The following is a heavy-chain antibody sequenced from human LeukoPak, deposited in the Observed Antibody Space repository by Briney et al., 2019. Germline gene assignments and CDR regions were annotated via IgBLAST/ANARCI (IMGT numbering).Heavy chain of an antibody. V-gene: IGHV4-59*01. D-gene: IGHD3-22*01. CDR1: GGSISSYY. CDR2: IYYSGST. CDR3: ARDGLKGSRHYYYYGMDV. Sequence: SETLSLTCTVSGGSISSYYWSWIRQPPGKGLEWIGYIYYSGSTNYNPSLKSRVTISVDTSKNQFSLKLSSVTAADTAVYYCARDGLKGSRHYYYYGMDVWGKGTTVTVSS. J-gene: IGHJ6*04.